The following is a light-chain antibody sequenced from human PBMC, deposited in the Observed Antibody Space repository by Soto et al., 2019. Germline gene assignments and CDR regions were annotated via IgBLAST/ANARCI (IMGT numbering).Light chain of an antibody. CDR1: QSISNW. CDR3: QQYDSYRFT. J-gene: IGKJ3*01. V-gene: IGKV1-5*01. Sequence: DIQMTQSPSTLSASIGDRITITCRASQSISNWLAWYQQKPGKAPKLLIYDASRLESGVPSRFSGSGSGTVFTLTISSLKPDDFATYYCQQYDSYRFTFGPGTKVDVK. CDR2: DAS.